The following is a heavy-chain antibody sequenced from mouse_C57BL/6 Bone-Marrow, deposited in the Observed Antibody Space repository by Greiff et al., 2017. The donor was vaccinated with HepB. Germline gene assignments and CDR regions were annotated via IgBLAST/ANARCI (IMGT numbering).Heavy chain of an antibody. V-gene: IGHV1-4*01. CDR1: GYTFTSYT. J-gene: IGHJ2*01. Sequence: QVHVKQSGAELARPGASVKMSCKASGYTFTSYTMHWVKQRPGQGLEWIGYINPSSGYTKYNQKFKDKATLTADKSSSTAYMQLSSLTSEDSAVYYCARGYYFSYWGQGTTLTVSS. D-gene: IGHD1-1*01. CDR2: INPSSGYT. CDR3: ARGYYFSY.